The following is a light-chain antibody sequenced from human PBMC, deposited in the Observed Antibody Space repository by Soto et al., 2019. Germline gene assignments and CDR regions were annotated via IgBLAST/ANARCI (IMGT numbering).Light chain of an antibody. V-gene: IGKV1-12*01. J-gene: IGKJ5*01. CDR2: SAS. Sequence: DIQMTQSPSSVSASVGDRVTITCRASQDIRRWLAWYQQKPGKAPQLLIYSASSLQSGVPSRFSGSGSGTDFTLTISSLQPEDFAIYYCQQASSFPITFGQGTRLEIK. CDR1: QDIRRW. CDR3: QQASSFPIT.